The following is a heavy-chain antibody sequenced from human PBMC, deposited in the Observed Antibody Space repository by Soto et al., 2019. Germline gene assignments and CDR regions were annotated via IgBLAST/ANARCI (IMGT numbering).Heavy chain of an antibody. CDR2: INAGNGNT. J-gene: IGHJ4*02. CDR1: RYTFTSYA. V-gene: IGHV1-3*01. Sequence: SVKDSCKASRYTFTSYAMHWLRPAPGQRLDWMGWINAGNGNTKYSQKFQGRVTITRDTSASTAYMELSSLRSEDTAVYYCARDRITTIVVDTFDYWGQGTLVTFSS. CDR3: ARDRITTIVVDTFDY. D-gene: IGHD3-22*01.